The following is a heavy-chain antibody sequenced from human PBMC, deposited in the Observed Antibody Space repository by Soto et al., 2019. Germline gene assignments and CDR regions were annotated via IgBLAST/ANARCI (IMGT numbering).Heavy chain of an antibody. D-gene: IGHD1-26*01. CDR2: IYYTGST. CDR3: ARDRREGGLFDY. J-gene: IGHJ4*02. Sequence: SETLSLTCTVSGGSISSFYWSWIRQPPGKRLEWIGYIYYTGSTNYSPSLKSRVTISVDTSKNQFSLKLSPVTAADTAVYYCARDRREGGLFDYWGQGTLVTVSS. V-gene: IGHV4-59*01. CDR1: GGSISSFY.